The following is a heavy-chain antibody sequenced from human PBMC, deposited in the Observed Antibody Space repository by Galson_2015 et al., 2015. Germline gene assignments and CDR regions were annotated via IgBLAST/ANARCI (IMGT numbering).Heavy chain of an antibody. Sequence: SETLSLTCAVYGGSFSGSYWSWIRQTPGKGLEWIGEITHSGSTSYNPSLKSRVTISVDTSKNQFSLKLTSVTAADTAVYYCARPGDCSSTTCSNWFDPWGQGTLVTVSS. CDR3: ARPGDCSSTTCSNWFDP. CDR1: GGSFSGSY. J-gene: IGHJ5*02. D-gene: IGHD2-2*01. CDR2: ITHSGST. V-gene: IGHV4-34*01.